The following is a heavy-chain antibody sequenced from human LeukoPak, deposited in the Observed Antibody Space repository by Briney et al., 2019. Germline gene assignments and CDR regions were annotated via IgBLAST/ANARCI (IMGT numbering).Heavy chain of an antibody. J-gene: IGHJ4*02. V-gene: IGHV3-23*01. CDR1: GFTFSAYA. CDR3: AKDIVVVTAIPAPV. Sequence: GGSLRLSCAASGFTFSAYAMSWVRQAPGKGLEWVSAISGSDGTTYYADSVKGRFTISRDNSKNTLYLQMNSLRAEDTAVYYCAKDIVVVTAIPAPVWGQGTLVTVSS. CDR2: ISGSDGTT. D-gene: IGHD2-21*02.